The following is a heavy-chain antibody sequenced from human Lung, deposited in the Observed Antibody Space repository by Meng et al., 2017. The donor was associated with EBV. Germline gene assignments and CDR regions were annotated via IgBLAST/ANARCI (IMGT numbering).Heavy chain of an antibody. J-gene: IGHJ4*02. D-gene: IGHD6-19*01. CDR2: INTGNGET. Sequence: QVQLGQAGTGVKKPGATVEVSCKASGYTFTSYAMNWVRQAPGQRLEWMGWINTGNGETKYSQKFQGRVTLTRDTSASTAYMELSSLRSEDTAVYYCASRPGIAVAGFDYWGQGTLVTVSS. V-gene: IGHV1-3*04. CDR1: GYTFTSYA. CDR3: ASRPGIAVAGFDY.